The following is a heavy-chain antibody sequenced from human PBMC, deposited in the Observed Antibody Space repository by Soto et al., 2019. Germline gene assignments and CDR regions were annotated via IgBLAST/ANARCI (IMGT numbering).Heavy chain of an antibody. J-gene: IGHJ6*03. CDR3: SRDLRWGSNWYYYMDV. V-gene: IGHV3-48*01. CDR2: ISSSRSVI. D-gene: IGHD7-27*01. Sequence: EVQLVESGGGLVQPGGSLRLSCATSGFILSDCAMNWVRQAPGKGLEWVSYISSSRSVIDYADSVNSRFTVSRDTARNSLDLQMTSLRAEDTAVYYCSRDLRWGSNWYYYMDVWGKGATVTFSS. CDR1: GFILSDCA.